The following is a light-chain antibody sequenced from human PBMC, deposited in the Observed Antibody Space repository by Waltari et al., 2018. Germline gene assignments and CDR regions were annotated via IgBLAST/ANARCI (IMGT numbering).Light chain of an antibody. CDR1: SPNLENNY. CDR3: GTWDNSLII. Sequence: SVLTQPPPVSAAPGPTVTISCSGSSPNLENNYLSWYQQLPGTAPKLLIYDNNKRPSGIPDQFSGSKSGTSATLGITGLQTGDEADYYCGTWDNSLIIFGGGTKVTVL. CDR2: DNN. V-gene: IGLV1-51*01. J-gene: IGLJ2*01.